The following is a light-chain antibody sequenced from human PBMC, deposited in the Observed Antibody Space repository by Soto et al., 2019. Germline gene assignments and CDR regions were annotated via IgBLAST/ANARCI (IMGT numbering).Light chain of an antibody. Sequence: EIVLTQSPATLSLSPGERATLSCRASQSVSSYLAWYQQKPGQAPRLLIYDASNGATGIPARFSGSGSGTDFTLTFSSLELEDFEVYYCQQRSNWPPTWTFGQGTKVEIK. V-gene: IGKV3-11*01. CDR3: QQRSNWPPTWT. CDR2: DAS. J-gene: IGKJ1*01. CDR1: QSVSSY.